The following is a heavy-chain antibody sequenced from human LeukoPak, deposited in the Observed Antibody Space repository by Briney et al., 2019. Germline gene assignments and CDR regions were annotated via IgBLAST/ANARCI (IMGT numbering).Heavy chain of an antibody. D-gene: IGHD1/OR15-1a*01. J-gene: IGHJ4*02. CDR1: GFTFSSYA. CDR3: ASRTKLDY. V-gene: IGHV3-30-3*01. CDR2: ISYDGSNK. Sequence: GGSLRLSCAASGFTFSSYAMHWVRQAPGKGLEWVAVISYDGSNKYYADSVKGRFTISRDNAKNSLYLQMNSLRAEDTAVYYCASRTKLDYWGQGTLVTVSS.